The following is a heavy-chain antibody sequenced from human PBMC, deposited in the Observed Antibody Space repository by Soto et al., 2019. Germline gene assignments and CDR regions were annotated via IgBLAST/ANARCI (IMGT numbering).Heavy chain of an antibody. CDR1: GFTFTTYY. J-gene: IGHJ4*02. Sequence: EVHLVESGGGLVQPGGSLRLSCAAYGFTFTTYYMHWVRQAPGKGLVWVSRISGDGSSTDYADSVKGRFTPSRDNARNTLSLQMSNLRVEDTAVYYCARGGRGGFDYWGQGVLVTVSS. V-gene: IGHV3-74*01. D-gene: IGHD3-16*01. CDR3: ARGGRGGFDY. CDR2: ISGDGSST.